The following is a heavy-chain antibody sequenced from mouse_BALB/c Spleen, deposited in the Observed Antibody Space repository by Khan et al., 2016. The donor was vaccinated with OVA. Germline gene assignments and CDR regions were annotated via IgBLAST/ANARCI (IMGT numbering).Heavy chain of an antibody. Sequence: QVQLQQSGAELVRPGASVRLSCKASGYTFTSFWINWVQQRPGQGLEWIGNIYPSDSYTNYNQKFKDKATLTVDKSSSTAYMHLSSPPSEDSAVYYWTRGFYYVRSAYDAMDNWGQRTSLTVSS. J-gene: IGHJ4*01. CDR2: IYPSDSYT. D-gene: IGHD1-1*01. V-gene: IGHV1-69*02. CDR3: TRGFYYVRSAYDAMDN. CDR1: GYTFTSFW.